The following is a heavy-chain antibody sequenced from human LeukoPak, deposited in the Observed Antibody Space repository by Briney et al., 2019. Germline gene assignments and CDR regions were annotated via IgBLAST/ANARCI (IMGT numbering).Heavy chain of an antibody. D-gene: IGHD3/OR15-3a*01. CDR2: IDPDSGVT. J-gene: IGHJ4*02. CDR3: ARDQARTTTWYLYMNY. Sequence: VKVSCKASGYTFTSYGISWVRQAPGQGLEWMGRIDPDSGVTNSAQNFQGRVTMTRDTSITTAYMELSGLRSDDTAVYYCARDQARTTTWYLYMNYWGQGTLVTVSS. CDR1: GYTFTSYG. V-gene: IGHV1-2*06.